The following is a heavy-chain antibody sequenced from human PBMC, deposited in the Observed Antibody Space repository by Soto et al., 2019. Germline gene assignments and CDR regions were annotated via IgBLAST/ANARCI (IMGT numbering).Heavy chain of an antibody. V-gene: IGHV1-58*01. CDR1: GCTFTSSA. Sequence: GASVKVSCKASGCTFTSSAVQWVRQARGQRLEWIGWIVVGSGNTNYAQKLQERVTITRDMSTSTAYMELSSLRSEDTAVYYCAADLYDYYDSSGYYPYWGQGTLVTVSS. J-gene: IGHJ4*02. CDR3: AADLYDYYDSSGYYPY. D-gene: IGHD3-22*01. CDR2: IVVGSGNT.